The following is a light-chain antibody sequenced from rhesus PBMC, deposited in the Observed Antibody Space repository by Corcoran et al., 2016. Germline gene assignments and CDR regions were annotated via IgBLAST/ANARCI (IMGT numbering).Light chain of an antibody. CDR2: YAT. Sequence: DIQMTQSPSSLSASVGDKVTITCHASQGISSWLAWYQQKPGNAPKPLPYYATGLQSGVPSRISGSGSGTDYTLTVSSLQPEGFATYYCQQYGELPYSFSQGTKVEIK. J-gene: IGKJ2*01. V-gene: IGKV1-19*01. CDR1: QGISSW. CDR3: QQYGELPYS.